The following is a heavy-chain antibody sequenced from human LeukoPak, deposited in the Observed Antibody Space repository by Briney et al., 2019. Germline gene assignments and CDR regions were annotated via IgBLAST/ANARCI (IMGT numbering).Heavy chain of an antibody. Sequence: GGSLRLSCAASGFTFSSYSMNWVRQAPGKGLEWVSSISSSSSYIYYADSVKGRFTISRDNSKNTLYLQMNSLRAEDTAVYYCARDRRVVVVPAAMAGDYWGQGTLVTVSS. CDR3: ARDRRVVVVPAAMAGDY. D-gene: IGHD2-2*01. CDR1: GFTFSSYS. V-gene: IGHV3-21*01. CDR2: ISSSSSYI. J-gene: IGHJ4*02.